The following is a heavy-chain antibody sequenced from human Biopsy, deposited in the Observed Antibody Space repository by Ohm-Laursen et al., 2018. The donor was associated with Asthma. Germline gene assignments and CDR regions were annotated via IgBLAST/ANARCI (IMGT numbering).Heavy chain of an antibody. V-gene: IGHV4-61*01. CDR1: GGSVSSGSYY. Sequence: SQTLSLTCPVSGGSVSSGSYYWSWIRQPPGKGLAWVSYISYSGSTDYNPSLKSRLTISMDTSKNQFSLKLSSVTAADTAVYYCARAPTTLRYFDLWGRGTLVTVSS. J-gene: IGHJ2*01. CDR3: ARAPTTLRYFDL. CDR2: ISYSGST. D-gene: IGHD2-15*01.